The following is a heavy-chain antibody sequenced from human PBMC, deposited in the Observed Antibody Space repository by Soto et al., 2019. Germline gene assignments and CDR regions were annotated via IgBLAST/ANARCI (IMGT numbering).Heavy chain of an antibody. D-gene: IGHD1-26*01. J-gene: IGHJ6*02. Sequence: SGPTLVNPTQTLTLTCTFSGFSLSTSGVGVGWIRQPPGKALEWLALIYWNDDKRYSPSLKSRLTITKDTSKNQVVLTMTNMDPVDTATYYCAHIPEWDPDYYYYGMDVWGQGTTVTVSS. CDR2: IYWNDDK. CDR3: AHIPEWDPDYYYYGMDV. CDR1: GFSLSTSGVG. V-gene: IGHV2-5*01.